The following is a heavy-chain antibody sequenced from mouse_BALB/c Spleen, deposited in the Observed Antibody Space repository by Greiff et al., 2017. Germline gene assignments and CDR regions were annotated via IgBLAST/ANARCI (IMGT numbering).Heavy chain of an antibody. CDR2: ISYSGST. V-gene: IGHV3-2*02. CDR3: ARGDDRSYFDY. CDR1: GYSITSDYA. D-gene: IGHD2-12*01. J-gene: IGHJ2*01. Sequence: EVQLQESGPGLVKPSQSLSLTCTVTGYSITSDYAWNWIRQFPGNTLEGMGYISYSGSTSYNQSLKSRISITRDTSKNQFFLQLNSVTTEDTATYYCARGDDRSYFDYWGQGTTLTVSS.